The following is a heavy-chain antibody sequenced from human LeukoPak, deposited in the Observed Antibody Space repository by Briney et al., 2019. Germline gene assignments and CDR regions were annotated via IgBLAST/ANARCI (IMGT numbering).Heavy chain of an antibody. D-gene: IGHD1-26*01. CDR2: INPNSGFT. CDR3: ARHPYSGSYHFDY. V-gene: IGHV1-2*02. J-gene: IGHJ4*02. Sequence: ASVKVSCKASGYTFTGYYIHWARQAPGQGLDWMGWINPNSGFTKYAQKFQGRVTMTRDTSISTAYMELSRLTSDDTAVYYCARHPYSGSYHFDYWGQGTLVTVSS. CDR1: GYTFTGYY.